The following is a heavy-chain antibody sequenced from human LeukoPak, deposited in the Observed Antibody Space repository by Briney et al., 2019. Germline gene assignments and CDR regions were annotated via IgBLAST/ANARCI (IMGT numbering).Heavy chain of an antibody. D-gene: IGHD3-10*01. Sequence: ASVKVSCKASGYTFTSYDINWVRQATGQGLEWMGWMNPNSGNTGYAQKLQGRVTMTTDTSTSTAYMELRSLRSDDTAVYYCARAYGSGSYYNIGGYWGQGTLVTVSS. CDR1: GYTFTSYD. CDR2: MNPNSGNT. CDR3: ARAYGSGSYYNIGGY. J-gene: IGHJ4*02. V-gene: IGHV1-8*01.